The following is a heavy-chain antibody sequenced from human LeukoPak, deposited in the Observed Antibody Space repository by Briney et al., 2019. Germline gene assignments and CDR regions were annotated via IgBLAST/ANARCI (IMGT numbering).Heavy chain of an antibody. V-gene: IGHV4-59*08. Sequence: SETLSLTCTVSGGSISSYYWSWIRQPPGKGLEWIGYIYYSGSTNYNPSLKSRVTISVDTSKNQFSLKLSSVTAADTAVYYCARVRAYGSGRGNFDYWGQGTLVTVSS. CDR1: GGSISSYY. CDR3: ARVRAYGSGRGNFDY. D-gene: IGHD3-10*01. CDR2: IYYSGST. J-gene: IGHJ4*02.